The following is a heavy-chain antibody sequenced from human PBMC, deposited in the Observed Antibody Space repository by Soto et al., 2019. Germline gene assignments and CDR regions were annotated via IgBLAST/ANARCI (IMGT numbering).Heavy chain of an antibody. CDR3: AKVGGGDIVVVVAATPPYFDY. CDR2: ISGSGGST. CDR1: GFTFSSYA. Sequence: GASVKVSCAASGFTFSSYAMSWVRQAPGKGLEWVSAISGSGGSTYYADSVKGRFTISRDNSKNTLYLQMNSLRAEDTAVYYCAKVGGGDIVVVVAATPPYFDYWGQGTLVTVSS. D-gene: IGHD2-15*01. J-gene: IGHJ4*02. V-gene: IGHV3-23*01.